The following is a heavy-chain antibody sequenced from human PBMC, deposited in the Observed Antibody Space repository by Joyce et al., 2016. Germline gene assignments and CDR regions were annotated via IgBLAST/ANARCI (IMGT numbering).Heavy chain of an antibody. J-gene: IGHJ2*01. CDR3: GRIPSEDVFDL. D-gene: IGHD5-24*01. V-gene: IGHV2-70*04. CDR2: NACDDDE. Sequence: QVTLKEFGPALVRLTQTLTLTRTFSGFSLTTSGVRVCWIRQPPGKALEWLARNACDDDEFYSSSLKTMLTISKDSSKNQVVLTVANVYPADTATYYCGRIPSEDVFDLWGRGILVTVSS. CDR1: GFSLTTSGVR.